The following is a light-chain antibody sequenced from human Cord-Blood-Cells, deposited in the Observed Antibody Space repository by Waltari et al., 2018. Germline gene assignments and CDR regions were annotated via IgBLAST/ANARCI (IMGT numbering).Light chain of an antibody. V-gene: IGKV1-39*01. CDR1: QSINSY. Sequence: DIQMTQSPSSLSASVGDRVTITCRASQSINSYLNWYQQKPGKAPKLLIYAASSLQSGFPSRFSGSGSGTDFTLTISSLQPEDFATDYCQQSYSTPLTFGGGTKVEIK. CDR2: AAS. J-gene: IGKJ4*01. CDR3: QQSYSTPLT.